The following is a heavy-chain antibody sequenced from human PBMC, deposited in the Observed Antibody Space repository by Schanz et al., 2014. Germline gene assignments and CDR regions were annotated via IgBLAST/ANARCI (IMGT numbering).Heavy chain of an antibody. V-gene: IGHV1-2*02. Sequence: QVQLVQSGAEVKKPGASVKVSCKASGYTFTGYYYMHWVRQAPGQGLEWMGWISTYNGHTRYGQKFQDRLSLTTDTDTATAHVELRSLRTDDTAVYYCARAPTRMNMFRGVTYFFDSWGQGTLVTVSS. CDR2: ISTYNGHT. D-gene: IGHD3-10*01. J-gene: IGHJ4*02. CDR1: GYTFTGYYY. CDR3: ARAPTRMNMFRGVTYFFDS.